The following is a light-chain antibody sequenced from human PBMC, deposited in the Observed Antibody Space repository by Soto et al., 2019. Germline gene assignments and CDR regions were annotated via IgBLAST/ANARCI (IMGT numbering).Light chain of an antibody. CDR1: TSDVGGYNY. CDR2: DVS. V-gene: IGLV2-14*03. J-gene: IGLJ1*01. CDR3: SSFRSSSTYV. Sequence: SLLTQPASLSGSPGQLITLSCTGTTSDVGGYNYVSWYQHYPGKAPKLMIYDVSSRPSGVSDRFSGSKSGNTASLTISGLQAEDEADYYCSSFRSSSTYVFGTGTKVTVL.